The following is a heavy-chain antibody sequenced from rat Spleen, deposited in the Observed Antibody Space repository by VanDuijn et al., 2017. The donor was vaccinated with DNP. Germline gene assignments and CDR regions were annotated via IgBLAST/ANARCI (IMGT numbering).Heavy chain of an antibody. J-gene: IGHJ1*01. D-gene: IGHD1-2*01. CDR3: ARFPPGYYSYRDWYFDF. CDR1: GFSLTSYH. CDR2: IQSGGSP. Sequence: QVQLRESGPGLVQPSQTLSLTCTVSGFSLTSYHVHWVRQPPGKGLEWMGRIQSGGSPDYNSALKSRLSISRDTSKSQVFLKMNSLQTEDTAMYFCARFPPGYYSYRDWYFDFWGPGTMVTVSS. V-gene: IGHV2-27*01.